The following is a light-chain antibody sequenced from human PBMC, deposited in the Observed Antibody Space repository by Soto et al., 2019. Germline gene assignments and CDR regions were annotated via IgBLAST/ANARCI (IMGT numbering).Light chain of an antibody. CDR1: QSVSSN. J-gene: IGKJ1*01. V-gene: IGKV3-15*01. CDR3: QQYDIWPPT. Sequence: EIVMTQSPAILSVSPGERATLSCRASQSVSSNLAWFQQKPGQTPRLLFNGASTRATGIPARFTGSGSGTEFILTISGLQSEDFAVYYCQQYDIWPPTFGQGTKVDNK. CDR2: GAS.